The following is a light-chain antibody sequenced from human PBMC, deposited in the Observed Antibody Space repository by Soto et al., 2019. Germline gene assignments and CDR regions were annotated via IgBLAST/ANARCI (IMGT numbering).Light chain of an antibody. V-gene: IGLV2-14*01. CDR1: SSDVVRYNY. J-gene: IGLJ1*01. CDR3: VSAAPESTYV. Sequence: LTQSASVSGSPGQSITISCTGTSSDVVRYNYVSWYQQHPGKAPKLMIYDVSNRPSGFSNRFSGSKSGNTASLTISGAQDEDEEDYYGVSAAPESTYVLGTGTQGT. CDR2: DVS.